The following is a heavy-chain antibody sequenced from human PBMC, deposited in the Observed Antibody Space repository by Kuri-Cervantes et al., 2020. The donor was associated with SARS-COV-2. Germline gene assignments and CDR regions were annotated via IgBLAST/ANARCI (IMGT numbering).Heavy chain of an antibody. CDR3: ARLTTGNYYDSSGYYPRGYFDY. D-gene: IGHD3-22*01. V-gene: IGHV4-59*08. J-gene: IGHJ4*02. CDR1: DGSISNHY. Sequence: SETLCLTCTVTDGSISNHYWSWIRQPPGKGLEWIGYIYYSGSTNYNPSLKSRVTISVDTSKNQFSLKLSSVTAADTAVYYCARLTTGNYYDSSGYYPRGYFDYWGQGTLVTVSS. CDR2: IYYSGST.